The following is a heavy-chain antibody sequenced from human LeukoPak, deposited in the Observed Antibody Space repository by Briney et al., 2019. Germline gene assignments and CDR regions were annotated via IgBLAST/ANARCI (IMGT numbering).Heavy chain of an antibody. D-gene: IGHD6-6*01. CDR3: ARAVSPYSSSSEVDY. CDR1: GYTFTSYY. Sequence: ASVKVSCKASGYTFTSYYMHWVRQAPGQGLEWMGIINPSGGSTSYAQKFQGRVTMTRDMSTSTAYMELSSLRSEDTAVYYCARAVSPYSSSSEVDYWGQGTLVTVSS. CDR2: INPSGGST. J-gene: IGHJ4*02. V-gene: IGHV1-46*01.